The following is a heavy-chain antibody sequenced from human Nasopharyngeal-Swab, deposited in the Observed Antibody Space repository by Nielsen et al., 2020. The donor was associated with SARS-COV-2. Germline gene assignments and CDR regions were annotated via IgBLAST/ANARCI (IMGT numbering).Heavy chain of an antibody. CDR1: GGTFSSYA. Sequence: SVKVSCKASGGTFSSYAISWVRQAPGQGLEWMGGIIPIFGTANYAQKFQGRVTITADESTSTAYMELSSLRSEDTAVYYCATDRRWNYYYGMEVWGQGTTVTVSS. D-gene: IGHD2-15*01. V-gene: IGHV1-69*13. CDR3: ATDRRWNYYYGMEV. J-gene: IGHJ6*02. CDR2: IIPIFGTA.